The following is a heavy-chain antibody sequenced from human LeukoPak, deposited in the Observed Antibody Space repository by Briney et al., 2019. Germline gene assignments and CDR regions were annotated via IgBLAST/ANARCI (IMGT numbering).Heavy chain of an antibody. CDR2: FDPEDGET. Sequence: ASVKVSCKVSGYTLTELSMHWVRQALGKGLEWMGGFDPEDGETIYAQKFQGRVTMTEDTSTDTAYMELSSLRSEDTAVYYCATDRVLWFGESHHWFDPWGQGTLVTVSS. J-gene: IGHJ5*02. D-gene: IGHD3-10*01. CDR1: GYTLTELS. CDR3: ATDRVLWFGESHHWFDP. V-gene: IGHV1-24*01.